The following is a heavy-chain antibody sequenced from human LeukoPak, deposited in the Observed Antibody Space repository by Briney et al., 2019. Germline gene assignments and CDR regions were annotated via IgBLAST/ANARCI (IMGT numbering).Heavy chain of an antibody. Sequence: ASVKVSCKASGYTFTGYYMHWVRQAPGQGLEWMGWINPNSGGTNYAQKFQGRVTITRNTSISTAYMELSSLRSEDTAVYYCARVLDYRYYYYMDVWGKGTTVTVSS. CDR2: INPNSGGT. CDR1: GYTFTGYY. CDR3: ARVLDYRYYYYMDV. J-gene: IGHJ6*03. V-gene: IGHV1-2*02. D-gene: IGHD4-11*01.